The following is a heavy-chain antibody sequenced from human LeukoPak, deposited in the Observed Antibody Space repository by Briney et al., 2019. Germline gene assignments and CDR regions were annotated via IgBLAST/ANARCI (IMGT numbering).Heavy chain of an antibody. CDR1: GFSFSDYA. V-gene: IGHV3-30*02. J-gene: IGHJ5*02. D-gene: IGHD3-10*01. CDR2: IRYDGSNK. CDR3: AKDLLRDRWFGES. Sequence: GGSLRLSCAASGFSFSDYAIYWVRQTPGKGLEWVAFIRYDGSNKIYADSVKGRFTISRDSSKNTLYLQMSSLRGEDTAVYYCAKDLLRDRWFGESWGQGTLVTVSS.